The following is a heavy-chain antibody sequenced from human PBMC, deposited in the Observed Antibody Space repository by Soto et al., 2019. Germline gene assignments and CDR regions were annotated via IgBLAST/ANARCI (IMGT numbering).Heavy chain of an antibody. CDR2: IYYNGTT. CDR1: GGSISSYY. V-gene: IGHV4-59*08. CDR3: ARLGTSYYYDSSGYEFDY. D-gene: IGHD3-22*01. Sequence: SETLSLTCTVSGGSISSYYWSWIRQPPGKGLERIGYIYYNGTTNYNPSLKSRVTISIDTSKNQFSLKLSSVTAADTAVYYCARLGTSYYYDSSGYEFDYWGQGTLVTVSS. J-gene: IGHJ4*02.